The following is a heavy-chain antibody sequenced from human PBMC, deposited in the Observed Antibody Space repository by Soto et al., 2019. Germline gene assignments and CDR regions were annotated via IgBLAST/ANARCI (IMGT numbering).Heavy chain of an antibody. CDR3: ARGPGYYDILTGYYNPWSYYGMDV. D-gene: IGHD3-9*01. Sequence: PSETLSLTFAVYDGSFSGYYWSWIRQPPGKGLEWIGEINHSGSTNYNPSLKSRVTISVDTSKNQFSLKLSSVTAADTAVYYCARGPGYYDILTGYYNPWSYYGMDVWGQGTTVT. J-gene: IGHJ6*02. CDR1: DGSFSGYY. CDR2: INHSGST. V-gene: IGHV4-34*01.